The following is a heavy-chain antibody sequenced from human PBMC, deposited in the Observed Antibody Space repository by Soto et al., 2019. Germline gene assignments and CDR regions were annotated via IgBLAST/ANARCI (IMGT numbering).Heavy chain of an antibody. CDR2: IYYSGST. D-gene: IGHD6-19*01. CDR1: GGSISSSSYY. V-gene: IGHV4-39*01. Sequence: SETLSLTCTVSGGSISSSSYYWGWIRQPPGKGLEWIGSIYYSGSTYYNPSLKSRVTISVDTSKNQFSLKLSSVTAADTAMYYCARCSVAGTGGNWFDPWGQGTLVTVSS. CDR3: ARCSVAGTGGNWFDP. J-gene: IGHJ5*02.